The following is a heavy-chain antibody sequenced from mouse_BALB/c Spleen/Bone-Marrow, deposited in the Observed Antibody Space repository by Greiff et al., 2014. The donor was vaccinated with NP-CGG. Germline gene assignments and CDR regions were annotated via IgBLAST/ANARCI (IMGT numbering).Heavy chain of an antibody. Sequence: EVQLQQSGAELVKPGASVKLSCPASGFNIKDTYMHWVKQRPEQGLEWIGRIDPANGNTKYDPKFQGRATVTADTSSSTAYLQLSSLTSEDTAVYYCARYYYRTMDYRGQGTSVTVSS. CDR2: IDPANGNT. J-gene: IGHJ4*01. CDR1: GFNIKDTY. V-gene: IGHV14-3*02. CDR3: ARYYYRTMDY. D-gene: IGHD1-1*01.